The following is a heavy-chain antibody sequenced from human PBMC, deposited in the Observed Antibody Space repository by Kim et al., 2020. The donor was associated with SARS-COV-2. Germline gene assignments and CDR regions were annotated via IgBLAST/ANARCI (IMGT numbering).Heavy chain of an antibody. Sequence: SETLSLTCTVSGGSISSGNYYWSWIRQHPVKGLEWIGYIDYSGSTYYNPSLKSRLTISVDTSKNQFSLNLTSVTAADTAVYYCTRSPGGNWYNWVDPCG. CDR1: GGSISSGNYY. CDR2: IDYSGST. CDR3: TRSPGGNWYNWVDP. J-gene: IGHJ5*02. V-gene: IGHV4-31*03. D-gene: IGHD2-15*01.